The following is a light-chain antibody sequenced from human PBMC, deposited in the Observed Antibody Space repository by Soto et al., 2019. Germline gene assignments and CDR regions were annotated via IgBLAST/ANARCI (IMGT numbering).Light chain of an antibody. Sequence: DVQMTQSPSALSASVGDGVTITCRASQGIGNYLAWFQQQPGKAPKRLIYFAYSVQYGVPSMFSGSGSGTQFTLTISGLQPDDFATYYCLQYSSYPWTFGQGTKVEI. J-gene: IGKJ1*01. CDR1: QGIGNY. CDR2: FAY. CDR3: LQYSSYPWT. V-gene: IGKV1-17*03.